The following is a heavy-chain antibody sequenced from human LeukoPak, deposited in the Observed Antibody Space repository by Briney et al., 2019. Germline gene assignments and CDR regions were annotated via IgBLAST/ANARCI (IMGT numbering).Heavy chain of an antibody. V-gene: IGHV6-1*01. CDR3: GRSLRGAYLGALDY. Sequence: SQTLSLTCAISGDSVSNYSAAWEWIRQSPSRGLEWLGRTYYRSRWYTDYAPSVRSRVTINADTSKNQFSLQLNSVSPEDTAKYYCGRSLRGAYLGALDYWGQGTLLTASS. CDR1: GDSVSNYSAA. CDR2: TYYRSRWYT. J-gene: IGHJ4*02. D-gene: IGHD7-27*01.